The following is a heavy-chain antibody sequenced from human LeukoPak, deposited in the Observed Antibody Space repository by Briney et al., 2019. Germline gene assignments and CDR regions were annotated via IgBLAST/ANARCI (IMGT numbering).Heavy chain of an antibody. CDR1: TRSISGLY. CDR2: IHYTGAA. CDR3: ARFGPFSGNRHYMAV. J-gene: IGHJ6*03. V-gene: IGHV4-59*11. Sequence: SETLSLTCTVSTRSISGLYWSWVRHPPGEDLECIGHIHYTGAAYYIPSLQSRVPCSVATSRNQFSLRLTSVTAADTAVYYCARFGPFSGNRHYMAVSGKGNLVTASS. D-gene: IGHD3-16*01.